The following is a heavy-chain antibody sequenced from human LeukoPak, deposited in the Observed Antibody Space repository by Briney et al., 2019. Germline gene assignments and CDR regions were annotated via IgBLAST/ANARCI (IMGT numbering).Heavy chain of an antibody. Sequence: GRSLRLSCAASGFTFSSYGMHWVRQAPGKGLEWVAVIWYDGSNKYYADSVKGRFTISRDNSKNTLYLQMNSLRAEDTAVYYCARKRGKGYFDYWGQGTLVTVSS. V-gene: IGHV3-33*01. J-gene: IGHJ4*02. CDR1: GFTFSSYG. CDR2: IWYDGSNK. CDR3: ARKRGKGYFDY.